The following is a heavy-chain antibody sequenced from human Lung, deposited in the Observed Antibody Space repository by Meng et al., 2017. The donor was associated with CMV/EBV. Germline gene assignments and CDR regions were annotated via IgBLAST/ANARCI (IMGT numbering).Heavy chain of an antibody. CDR3: ARQGRVYFDY. CDR2: ISQSERT. CDR1: GGSLRGVY. V-gene: IGHV4-34*10. J-gene: IGHJ4*02. Sequence: SETLSLTCSVSGGSLRGVYLSWIRQPPGKGLEWIGEISQSERTNYSPSLKSRLTTLIHTSEKRFSLQLNSVTAADTAVYYYARQGRVYFDYWGQGFLVTVSS.